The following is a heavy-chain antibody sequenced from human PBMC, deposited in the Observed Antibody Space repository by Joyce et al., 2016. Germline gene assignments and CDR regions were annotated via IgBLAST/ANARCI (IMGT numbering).Heavy chain of an antibody. D-gene: IGHD3-22*01. Sequence: QVQLVQSGAEVKKPGSSVKVSCKASGGSFRNYVIGWVRQAPGQGLEWMGGIIPMFGSPTHAQKFQDRLTITADDSTSTAYMELRSLRSEDTAIFYCARGGPDNRFLQHWGQGTLVIVSS. CDR3: ARGGPDNRFLQH. CDR2: IIPMFGSP. J-gene: IGHJ1*01. CDR1: GGSFRNYV. V-gene: IGHV1-69*01.